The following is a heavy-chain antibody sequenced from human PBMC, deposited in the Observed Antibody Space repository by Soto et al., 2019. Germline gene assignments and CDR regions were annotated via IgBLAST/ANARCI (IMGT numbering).Heavy chain of an antibody. D-gene: IGHD2-21*02. CDR3: ARGGTAEADF. J-gene: IGHJ4*02. V-gene: IGHV1-18*01. CDR2: ASPLSATT. Sequence: QAQLVQSGAEVKDPGASVKVSCKASGYTFTGYVITWVRQAPGQGLEWMGWASPLSATTNYAPKFQGRVPMTTDTSTNMAYMELRSLRSDDTAVYYCARGGTAEADFWGQGTLVTVAS. CDR1: GYTFTGYV.